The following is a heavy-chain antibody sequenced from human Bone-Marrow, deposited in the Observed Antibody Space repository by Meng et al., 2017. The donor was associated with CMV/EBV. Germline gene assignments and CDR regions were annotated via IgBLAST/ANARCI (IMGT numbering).Heavy chain of an antibody. V-gene: IGHV1-46*01. CDR3: ARDLGGSGNDH. J-gene: IGHJ5*02. CDR2: INPSGGSP. Sequence: ASVKVSCKASGYTFTRYFLHWVRQAHGQGLEWMGIINPSGGSPTYAQEFQGRVTMTRDTSTSTIYMELGNLRSEDTAVYYCARDLGGSGNDHWGQGTRVTGSS. D-gene: IGHD3-3*01. CDR1: GYTFTRYF.